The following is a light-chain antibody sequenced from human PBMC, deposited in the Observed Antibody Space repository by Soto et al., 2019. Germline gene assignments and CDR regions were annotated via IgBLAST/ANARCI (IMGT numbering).Light chain of an antibody. CDR2: NAS. J-gene: IGKJ4*01. V-gene: IGKV3-15*01. CDR1: RSINSN. Sequence: EIVMTQSPATLSVSPGERATLSCRASRSINSNLAWYQLKPGQAPRLLISNASTRATGIPGRFSGSGSGTEFTLTISSLKSEDFAVYYCQQYNSWPPLTFGGGTKVDIK. CDR3: QQYNSWPPLT.